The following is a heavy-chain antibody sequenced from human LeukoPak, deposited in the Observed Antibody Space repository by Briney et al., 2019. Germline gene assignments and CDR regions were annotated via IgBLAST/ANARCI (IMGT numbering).Heavy chain of an antibody. V-gene: IGHV3-9*01. D-gene: IGHD5-18*01. J-gene: IGHJ4*02. CDR2: ISWNSGSI. CDR1: GFTFDDYA. Sequence: GRSLRLSCAASGFTFDDYAMHWVRQAPGKGLEWVSGISWNSGSIGYADSVKGRFTISRDNAKNSLYLQMNSLRAEDTAVYYCAKDKSGYSYGKVIDYWGQGTLVTVSS. CDR3: AKDKSGYSYGKVIDY.